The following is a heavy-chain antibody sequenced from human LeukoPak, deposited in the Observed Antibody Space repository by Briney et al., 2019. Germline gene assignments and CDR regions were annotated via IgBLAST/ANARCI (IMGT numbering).Heavy chain of an antibody. CDR1: DGAFTGYF. V-gene: IGHV4-59*10. CDR2: LYPGVST. D-gene: IGHD3-22*01. CDR3: ARLKFYDSTGYSPGHYMDV. J-gene: IGHJ6*03. Sequence: SETLSLTCAVYDGAFTGYFWSWIRQTAGKGLEWIGRLYPGVSTNYNPSLKSRVAMSVDTSKNQFALKLSAVTAADTAVYYCARLKFYDSTGYSPGHYMDVWGKGTTVTVSS.